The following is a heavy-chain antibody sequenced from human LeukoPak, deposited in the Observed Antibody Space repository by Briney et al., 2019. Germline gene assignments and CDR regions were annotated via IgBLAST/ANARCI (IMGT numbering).Heavy chain of an antibody. Sequence: PGGSLRLSCAASGFTFSDSYMTWIRQAPGKGLEWVSYISNSGSSIYYADSVKGRFTTSRDNAKNTLYLQMNSLRAEDTAVYYCARRDYYDSSGYYYVNAFDIWGQGTMVTVSS. V-gene: IGHV3-11*04. D-gene: IGHD3-22*01. CDR2: ISNSGSSI. J-gene: IGHJ3*02. CDR1: GFTFSDSY. CDR3: ARRDYYDSSGYYYVNAFDI.